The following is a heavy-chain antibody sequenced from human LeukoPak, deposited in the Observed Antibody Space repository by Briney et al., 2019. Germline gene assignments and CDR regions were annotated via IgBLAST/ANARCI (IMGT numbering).Heavy chain of an antibody. Sequence: GGSLRLSCAASGFTFSSYAMSWVRQAPGQGLGWVSAISGSGGSTYYADSVKGRFTISRDNSKNTLYLQMNSLRAEDTAVYYCAKTPARGATFDYWGQGTLVTVSS. J-gene: IGHJ4*02. CDR1: GFTFSSYA. D-gene: IGHD1-26*01. CDR3: AKTPARGATFDY. V-gene: IGHV3-23*01. CDR2: ISGSGGST.